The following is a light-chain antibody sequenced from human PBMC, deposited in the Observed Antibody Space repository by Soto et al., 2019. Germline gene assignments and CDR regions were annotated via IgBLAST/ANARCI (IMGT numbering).Light chain of an antibody. CDR2: GNT. Sequence: QSVLTQPPSVSGAPGQRVTISCTGSRSNIGASYDVHWYQQFPGTAPKLLIYGNTNRPSGVPDRFFGSKSGTSASLAITRLQAEDEADYYCQSYDSSLSGYVVFGGGTKLTVL. CDR1: RSNIGASYD. J-gene: IGLJ2*01. V-gene: IGLV1-40*01. CDR3: QSYDSSLSGYVV.